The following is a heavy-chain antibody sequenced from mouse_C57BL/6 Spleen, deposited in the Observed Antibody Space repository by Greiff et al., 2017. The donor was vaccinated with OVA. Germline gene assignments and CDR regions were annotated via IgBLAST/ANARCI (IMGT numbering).Heavy chain of an antibody. CDR3: TRENYGSSPFDY. D-gene: IGHD1-1*01. CDR1: GFTFSSYA. V-gene: IGHV5-9-1*02. Sequence: EVKVEESGEGLVKPGGSLKLSCAASGFTFSSYAMSWVRQTPEKRLEWVAYISSGGDYIYYADTVKGRFTISRDNARNTLYLQMSSLKSEDTAMYYCTRENYGSSPFDYWGQGTTLTVSS. J-gene: IGHJ2*01. CDR2: ISSGGDYI.